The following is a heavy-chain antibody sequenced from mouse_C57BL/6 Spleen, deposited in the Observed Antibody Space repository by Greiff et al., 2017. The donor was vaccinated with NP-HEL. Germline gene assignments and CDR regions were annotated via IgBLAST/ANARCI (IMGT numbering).Heavy chain of an antibody. D-gene: IGHD1-1*01. J-gene: IGHJ4*01. CDR3: AIRAGYYGSSDYAMDY. CDR1: GYTFTNYW. V-gene: IGHV1-63*01. CDR2: IYPGGGYT. Sequence: QVQLQQSGAELVRPGTSVKMSCKASGYTFTNYWIGWAKPRPGHGLEWIGDIYPGGGYTNYNEKFKGKATLTADKSSSPAYMQFSSRTAEDSAIYYCAIRAGYYGSSDYAMDYWGQGTSVTVSS.